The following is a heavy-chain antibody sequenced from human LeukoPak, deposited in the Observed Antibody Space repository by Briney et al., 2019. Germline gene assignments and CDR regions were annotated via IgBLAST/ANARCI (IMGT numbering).Heavy chain of an antibody. V-gene: IGHV1-3*01. J-gene: IGHJ4*02. CDR1: GYAFTSYA. D-gene: IGHD3-22*01. Sequence: GASVKVSCKASGYAFTSYAMHWVRQAPGQRLEWMGWINAGNGNTKYSQKFQGRVTITRDTSASTAYMELSSLRSEDTAVYSCARDPIYYDSSGLTPYYFDYWGQGTLVTVSS. CDR3: ARDPIYYDSSGLTPYYFDY. CDR2: INAGNGNT.